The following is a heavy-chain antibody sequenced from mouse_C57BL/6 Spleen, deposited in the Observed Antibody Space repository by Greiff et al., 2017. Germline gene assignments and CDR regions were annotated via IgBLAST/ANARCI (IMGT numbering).Heavy chain of an antibody. D-gene: IGHD2-4*01. J-gene: IGHJ2*01. Sequence: EVQWVESGGGLVKPGGSLKLSCAASGFTFSSYAMSWVRQTPEKRLEWVATISDGGSYTYYPDNVKGRFTITRDNAKNNLYLQMSHLKSEDTAMYYCARIYDYEVLDYWGQGTTLTVSS. CDR3: ARIYDYEVLDY. CDR2: ISDGGSYT. V-gene: IGHV5-4*01. CDR1: GFTFSSYA.